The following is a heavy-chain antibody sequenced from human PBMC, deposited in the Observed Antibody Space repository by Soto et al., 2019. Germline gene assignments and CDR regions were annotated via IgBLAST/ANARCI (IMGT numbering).Heavy chain of an antibody. V-gene: IGHV3-30*18. J-gene: IGHJ4*02. CDR1: GFTFSSYG. CDR2: ISYDGSNK. Sequence: GGSLRLSCAASGFTFSSYGMHWVRQAPGKGLEWVAVISYDGSNKYYADSVKGRFTISRDNSKNTLYLQMNSLRAEDTAVYYCAKGPMIVVVRYFDYWGQGTLVTVSS. D-gene: IGHD3-22*01. CDR3: AKGPMIVVVRYFDY.